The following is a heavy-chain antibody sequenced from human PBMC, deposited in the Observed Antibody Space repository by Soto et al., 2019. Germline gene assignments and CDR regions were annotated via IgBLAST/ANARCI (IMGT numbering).Heavy chain of an antibody. CDR2: TYYRSKWYY. D-gene: IGHD5-18*01. Sequence: SQTLSLTCAITGDSVSSNSAGWSWVRQSPSRGLEWLGRTYYRSKWYYEYAVSVRGRITINPDTSKNQYSLQLSSVTPEDTAVYYCAKARGYSYEDDYWGQGTLVTVSS. J-gene: IGHJ4*02. CDR3: AKARGYSYEDDY. V-gene: IGHV6-1*01. CDR1: GDSVSSNSAG.